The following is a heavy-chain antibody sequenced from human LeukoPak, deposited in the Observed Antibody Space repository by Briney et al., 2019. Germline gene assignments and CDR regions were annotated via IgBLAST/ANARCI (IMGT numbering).Heavy chain of an antibody. D-gene: IGHD2-15*01. CDR1: GGSISSGTNF. J-gene: IGHJ4*02. V-gene: IGHV4-61*02. CDR3: ASLLVVVAAFDY. CDR2: ISISGGT. Sequence: PSETLSLTCTVSGGSISSGTNFWTWIRQPAGKGLEWIGRISISGGTIYNPSLRGRVTISVDTSKNQFSLSLSSVTAADTAVYYCASLLVVVAAFDYWGQGTLVTVSS.